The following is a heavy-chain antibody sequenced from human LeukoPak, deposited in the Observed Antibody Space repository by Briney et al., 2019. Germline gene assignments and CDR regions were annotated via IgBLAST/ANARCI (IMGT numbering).Heavy chain of an antibody. CDR2: VNPKSGHT. Sequence: ASVKVSCKASGDTLSTYDVNWVRQATGQGLEWMGWVNPKSGHTAYAQKLQGRVTMTSDTSTAFLELSSLRFEDTAVYFCARGVVGGTTVGPWGQGTLVTVSS. D-gene: IGHD1-7*01. CDR3: ARGVVGGTTVGP. V-gene: IGHV1-8*01. J-gene: IGHJ5*02. CDR1: GDTLSTYD.